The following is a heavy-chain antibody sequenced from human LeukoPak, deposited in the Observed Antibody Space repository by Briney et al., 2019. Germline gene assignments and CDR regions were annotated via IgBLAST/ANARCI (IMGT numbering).Heavy chain of an antibody. CDR2: MSDDSSLI. V-gene: IGHV3-48*01. Sequence: PGGALRLSCAASGFTFRTYSMNWVRQAPRKGLDWISYMSDDSSLIYYAESVKGRFTISRDNARNSLYLQMNSLRAEDTAVPYCVTSKWKNIGHLVYWGQGTLVTVTS. CDR3: VTSKWKNIGHLVY. D-gene: IGHD1/OR15-1a*01. CDR1: GFTFRTYS. J-gene: IGHJ4*02.